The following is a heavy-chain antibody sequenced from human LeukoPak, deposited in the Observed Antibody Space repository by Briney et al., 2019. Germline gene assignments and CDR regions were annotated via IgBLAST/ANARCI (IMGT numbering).Heavy chain of an antibody. CDR2: IGADGSSE. Sequence: GGSLRLSSAASRFISSNYYMSWIRQTPGKGLEWIANIGADGSSEYYADSAKGRFTISRDNARNSLFLQMNSLRVEDTAVYFCARAGTYSGYKVFDNWGQGTLVTVSS. CDR1: RFISSNYY. D-gene: IGHD5-12*01. CDR3: ARAGTYSGYKVFDN. V-gene: IGHV3-11*04. J-gene: IGHJ5*02.